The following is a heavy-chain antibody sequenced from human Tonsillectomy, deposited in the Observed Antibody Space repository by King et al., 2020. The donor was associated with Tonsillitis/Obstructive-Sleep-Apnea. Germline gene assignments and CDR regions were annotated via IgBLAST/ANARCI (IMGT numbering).Heavy chain of an antibody. CDR3: AVARGSGSYEGY. V-gene: IGHV1-58*01. Sequence: QLVQSGPEVKKPGTSVKVSCKASGFTFTSSAVQWVRQARGQRLEWIGWSVVGSGNTNYAQKFQERVTITRDMSTSTPYMELSSLRSEDTAVYYCAVARGSGSYEGYWGQGTLVTVSP. D-gene: IGHD3-10*01. J-gene: IGHJ4*02. CDR1: GFTFTSSA. CDR2: SVVGSGNT.